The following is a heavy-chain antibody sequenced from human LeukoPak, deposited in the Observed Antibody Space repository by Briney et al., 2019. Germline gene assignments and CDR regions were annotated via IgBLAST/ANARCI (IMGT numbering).Heavy chain of an antibody. D-gene: IGHD5-18*01. CDR1: RYTFTRYY. J-gene: IGHJ4*02. CDR2: INPNSGGT. Sequence: ASVTVSYQASRYTFTRYYMHWVRQAPAEGLEWMGWINPNSGGTNYAQNFQGRVTMTRDTSISTAYMELSRLRSDDTAVYYCARDVGGYSYGYFDYWGQGTLVTVSS. CDR3: ARDVGGYSYGYFDY. V-gene: IGHV1-2*02.